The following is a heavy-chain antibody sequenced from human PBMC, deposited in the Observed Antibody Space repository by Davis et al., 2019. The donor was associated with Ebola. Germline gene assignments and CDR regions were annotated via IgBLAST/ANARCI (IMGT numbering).Heavy chain of an antibody. CDR2: IIPIFGTA. Sequence: SVKVSCKASGGTFSSYAISWVRQAPGQGLEWMGGIIPIFGTANYAQKFQGRVTITADKSTSTAYMELSSLRSEDTAVYYCARDLPGIVGATWFAFDIWGQGTMVTVSS. V-gene: IGHV1-69*06. CDR3: ARDLPGIVGATWFAFDI. CDR1: GGTFSSYA. D-gene: IGHD1-26*01. J-gene: IGHJ3*02.